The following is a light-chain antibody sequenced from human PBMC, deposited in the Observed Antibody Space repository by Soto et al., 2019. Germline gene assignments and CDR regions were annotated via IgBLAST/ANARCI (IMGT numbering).Light chain of an antibody. V-gene: IGKV1-39*01. J-gene: IGKJ5*01. CDR3: QQSYRTPPIT. CDR1: QSISSY. Sequence: DIQMTQSASSLSASVGDRVTITCRASQSISSYLNWYQQKPGEAPKLLIYAASSLQSGVPSRFSGSGSGTDFTLTISSLQPEDFATYYCQQSYRTPPITFGQGTRLEIK. CDR2: AAS.